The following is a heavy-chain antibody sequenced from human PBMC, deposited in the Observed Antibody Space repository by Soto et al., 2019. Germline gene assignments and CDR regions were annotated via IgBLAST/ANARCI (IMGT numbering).Heavy chain of an antibody. D-gene: IGHD3-3*01. J-gene: IGHJ6*02. Sequence: SVKVSCKASGGTFSSYAISWVRQAPGQGLEWMGGIIPIFGTANYAQKFQGRVTITADESTSTAYMELSSLRSEDTAVYYCARGGVVTLSVYYYGMDVWGQGTTVTVSS. V-gene: IGHV1-69*13. CDR2: IIPIFGTA. CDR3: ARGGVVTLSVYYYGMDV. CDR1: GGTFSSYA.